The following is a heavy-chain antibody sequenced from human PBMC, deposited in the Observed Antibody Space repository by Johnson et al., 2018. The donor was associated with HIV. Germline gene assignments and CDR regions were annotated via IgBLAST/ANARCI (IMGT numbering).Heavy chain of an antibody. Sequence: QVQPVESGGGVVQSGRSLRLSCAASGFTFSSYGMHWVRQAPAKGLEWVAVISYDGIKTYYVDSVKARFTISRDDARNTLYLQMNSLRVEDTAVYYCASGDDDGFWGQWTMVTVSS. CDR3: ASGDDDGF. V-gene: IGHV3-30*03. J-gene: IGHJ3*01. CDR1: GFTFSSYG. CDR2: ISYDGIKT. D-gene: IGHD5-12*01.